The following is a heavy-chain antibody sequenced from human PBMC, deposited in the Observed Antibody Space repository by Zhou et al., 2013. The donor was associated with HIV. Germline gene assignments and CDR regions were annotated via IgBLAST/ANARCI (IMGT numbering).Heavy chain of an antibody. CDR1: GYTFTSYG. CDR2: ISTYNGNT. V-gene: IGHV1-18*01. D-gene: IGHD5-18*01. Sequence: QVQLVQSGAEVKKPGASVKVSCKASGYTFTSYGISWVRQAPGHGLEWMGWISTYNGNTNYAQKFQGRVTMTTDTSTSTAYMDLRSLRSDDTAVYYCATDIRGYNMVAGWFDPWGQGTLVTVSS. J-gene: IGHJ5*02. CDR3: ATDIRGYNMVAGWFDP.